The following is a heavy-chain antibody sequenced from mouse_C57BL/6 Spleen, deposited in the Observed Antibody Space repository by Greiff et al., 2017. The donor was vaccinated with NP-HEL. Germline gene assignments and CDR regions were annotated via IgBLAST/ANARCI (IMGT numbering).Heavy chain of an antibody. D-gene: IGHD4-1*01. CDR3: ARDWAFDY. J-gene: IGHJ2*01. Sequence: VQLKQSGPVQVKSGALVKISCKASGYSFTGDYMNWVEQSPEKSLERIGEINPSTGGTTYNQKFKAKATLTVDKSSSTAYMQLKSRTSEDTTVYYCARDWAFDYWNKGATLTDSS. V-gene: IGHV1-42*01. CDR2: INPSTGGT. CDR1: GYSFTGDY.